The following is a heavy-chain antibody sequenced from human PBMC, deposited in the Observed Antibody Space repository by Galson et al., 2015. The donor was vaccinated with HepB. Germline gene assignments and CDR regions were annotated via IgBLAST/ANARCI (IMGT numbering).Heavy chain of an antibody. Sequence: SLRLSCAASGFTFSNYWMHWVRHVPGKGLVWVSRINSDGTYITYADSVKGRFTISRDNAKNTLYLQMNSPRAEDTALYYCARTRGAAAGIFDYWGQGSLVTVSS. J-gene: IGHJ4*02. CDR2: INSDGTYI. V-gene: IGHV3-74*01. D-gene: IGHD6-13*01. CDR3: ARTRGAAAGIFDY. CDR1: GFTFSNYW.